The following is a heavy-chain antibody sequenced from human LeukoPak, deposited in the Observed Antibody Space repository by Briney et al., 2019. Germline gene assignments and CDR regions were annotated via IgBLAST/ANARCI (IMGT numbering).Heavy chain of an antibody. J-gene: IGHJ4*02. CDR2: IYSGGST. V-gene: IGHV3-66*01. CDR3: ASWPGGWYGEDS. CDR1: GFTVSSNY. Sequence: GGSLRLSCAASGFTVSSNYMSWVRQAPGKGLEWVSVIYSGGSTYYADSVKGRFTISRDTSKNTLYLQMNSLRAEDTAVYYCASWPGGWYGEDSWGQGTLVTVSS. D-gene: IGHD6-19*01.